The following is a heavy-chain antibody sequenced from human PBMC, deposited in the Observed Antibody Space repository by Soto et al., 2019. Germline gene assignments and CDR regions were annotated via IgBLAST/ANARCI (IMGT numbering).Heavy chain of an antibody. J-gene: IGHJ5*02. CDR1: RGSIRSYY. D-gene: IGHD6-6*01. Sequence: SETLSLTCSVARGSIRSYYWSWILKPPGKGLEWIGYIYYSGSTKYNPSLKGRATLSIDMSKSQFSLKLSSVTAADTAVYYCARALRGVAARPYRWFDPWGQGTLVTVSS. V-gene: IGHV4-59*01. CDR3: ARALRGVAARPYRWFDP. CDR2: IYYSGST.